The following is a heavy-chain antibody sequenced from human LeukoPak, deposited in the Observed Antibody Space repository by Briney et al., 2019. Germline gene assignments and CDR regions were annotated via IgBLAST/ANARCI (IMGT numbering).Heavy chain of an antibody. CDR1: GFTFSSYG. CDR3: ARSSSRYCSGGSCYSGVLGYFDY. J-gene: IGHJ4*02. D-gene: IGHD2-15*01. V-gene: IGHV3-21*01. CDR2: ISSSSSYI. Sequence: GGSLRLSCAASGFTFSSYGMSWVRQAPGKGLEWVSSISSSSSYIYSADSVKGRFTISRDNAKNSLYLQMNSLRAEDTAVYYCARSSSRYCSGGSCYSGVLGYFDYWGQGTLVTVSS.